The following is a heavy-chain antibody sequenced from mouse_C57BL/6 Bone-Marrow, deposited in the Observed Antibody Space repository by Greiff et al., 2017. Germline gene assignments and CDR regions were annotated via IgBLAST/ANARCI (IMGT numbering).Heavy chain of an antibody. V-gene: IGHV1-39*01. D-gene: IGHD1-2*01. J-gene: IGHJ2*01. CDR3: ARASLLRYYFDY. CDR1: GYSFTDYN. Sequence: EVKLMESGPELVKPGASVKISCKASGYSFTDYNMNWVKQSNGKSLEWIGVINPNYGTTSYNQKFKGKATLTVDQSSSTAYMQLNSLTSEDSAVYYCARASLLRYYFDYWGQGTTLTVSS. CDR2: INPNYGTT.